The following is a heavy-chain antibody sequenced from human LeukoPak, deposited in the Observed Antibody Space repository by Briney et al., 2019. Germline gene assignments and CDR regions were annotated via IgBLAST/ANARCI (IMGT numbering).Heavy chain of an antibody. CDR1: GFTFSSYS. J-gene: IGHJ4*02. CDR3: ARDGIAGALRGFDH. CDR2: IRSSSSYI. V-gene: IGHV3-21*01. Sequence: GGSLRLSCAASGFTFSSYSMNWVRQAPGKGLEWVSSIRSSSSYIYYADSVKGRFTISGDNAKNSLYLQMNSLRAEDTAVYYCARDGIAGALRGFDHWAQGTLVSVST. D-gene: IGHD6-13*01.